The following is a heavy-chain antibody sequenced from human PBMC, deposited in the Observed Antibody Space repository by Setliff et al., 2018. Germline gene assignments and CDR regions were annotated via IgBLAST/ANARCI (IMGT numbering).Heavy chain of an antibody. CDR2: IYHSGSA. CDR1: GGSISDNNW. D-gene: IGHD3-10*01. Sequence: SETLSLTCAVSGGSISDNNWWGWVRQPPGKGLEWIGEIYHSGSANYNPSLKSRVTISVDTSKNQFSLKLSSVTAADTAVYYCARRPTGPGAPFDIWGHGTMVTV. J-gene: IGHJ3*02. V-gene: IGHV4-4*02. CDR3: ARRPTGPGAPFDI.